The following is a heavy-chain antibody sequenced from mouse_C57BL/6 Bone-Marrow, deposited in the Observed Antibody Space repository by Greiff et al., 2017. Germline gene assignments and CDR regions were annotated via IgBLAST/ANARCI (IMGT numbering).Heavy chain of an antibody. CDR1: GFSLSTSGMG. J-gene: IGHJ2*01. V-gene: IGHV8-12*01. CDR3: ARAMVTTWGRTLFDY. D-gene: IGHD2-2*01. Sequence: QVTLKESGPGILQSSQTLSLTCSFSGFSLSTSGMGVSWIRQPSGKGLEWLAHIYWDDDKRYNPSLKSRLTISKDTSRNQVFLKITSVDTADTATYYCARAMVTTWGRTLFDYWGQGTTLTVSS. CDR2: IYWDDDK.